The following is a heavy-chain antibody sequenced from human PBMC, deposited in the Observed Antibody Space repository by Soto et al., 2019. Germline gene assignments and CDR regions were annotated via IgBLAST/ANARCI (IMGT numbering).Heavy chain of an antibody. D-gene: IGHD5-18*01. Sequence: SGPTLVNPTQTLTLTCTFSWFSLSTTGMCVSWIRQPPGKALEWLARIDWDDDKFYSTSLKTRLTISKDTSRNQVVLTLTNMDPVDTATYYCARIRRYSSASLVFDYWGQGTPVTVSS. CDR1: WFSLSTTGMC. CDR3: ARIRRYSSASLVFDY. CDR2: IDWDDDK. J-gene: IGHJ4*02. V-gene: IGHV2-70*17.